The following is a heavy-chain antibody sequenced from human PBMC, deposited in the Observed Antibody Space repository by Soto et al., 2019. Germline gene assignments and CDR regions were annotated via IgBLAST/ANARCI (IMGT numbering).Heavy chain of an antibody. CDR1: GFSISTPS. CDR2: ISSGNNAI. Sequence: VQLVESGGGLVQPGGSLRLSCAASGFSISTPSMNWVRQAPGKGLEWVSFISSGNNAIYYADSVKVRFKISRDIAKNSVYLQMNSLGAEDTAVYYCARGGTVSTAWGQGTRVTVSS. D-gene: IGHD4-4*01. CDR3: ARGGTVSTA. V-gene: IGHV3-48*01. J-gene: IGHJ5*02.